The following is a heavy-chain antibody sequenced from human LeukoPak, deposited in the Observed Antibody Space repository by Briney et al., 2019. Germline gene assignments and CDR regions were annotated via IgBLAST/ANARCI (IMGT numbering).Heavy chain of an antibody. CDR3: ASTSGWYEPIDY. CDR2: ISYNGRNE. Sequence: PGRSLRLSCAASGFTFSTYAMHWVRQAPGKGLEWVAVISYNGRNEYYADSVKGRFTISRDNSKNTLYLQMNSLRAEDTAVYYCASTSGWYEPIDYWGQGTLVTVSS. V-gene: IGHV3-30*04. J-gene: IGHJ4*02. D-gene: IGHD6-19*01. CDR1: GFTFSTYA.